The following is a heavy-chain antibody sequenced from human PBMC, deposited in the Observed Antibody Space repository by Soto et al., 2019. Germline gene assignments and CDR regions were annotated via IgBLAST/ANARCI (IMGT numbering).Heavy chain of an antibody. CDR2: MNPNSGNT. D-gene: IGHD6-13*01. J-gene: IGHJ6*02. V-gene: IGHV1-8*01. CDR1: GYTFTSYD. Sequence: QVQLVQSGAEVKKPGASVKVSCKASGYTFTSYDINWVRQATGQGLEWMGWMNPNSGNTGYAQKFQGRVTMTRNTAISTAYMELSSLRSEDTAVYYCARRGYSSSLYYYYYYGMDVWGQGTTVNVS. CDR3: ARRGYSSSLYYYYYYGMDV.